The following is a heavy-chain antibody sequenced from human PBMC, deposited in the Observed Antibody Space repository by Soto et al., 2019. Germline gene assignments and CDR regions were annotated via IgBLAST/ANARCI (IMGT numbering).Heavy chain of an antibody. J-gene: IGHJ6*02. CDR2: ISNSSSCT. V-gene: IGHV3-11*05. Sequence: QVQLVESGGGLVKPGGSLRLSCAASGFTFSDYYMSWIHQAPGKGLERVSYISNSSSCTNYADSVNEPFTTSIDNTKNSLYLVMNSLRAEDTAVYYCARDLRMDTINGPPYSMDVWGQGTTVTVSS. CDR3: ARDLRMDTINGPPYSMDV. D-gene: IGHD5-18*01. CDR1: GFTFSDYY.